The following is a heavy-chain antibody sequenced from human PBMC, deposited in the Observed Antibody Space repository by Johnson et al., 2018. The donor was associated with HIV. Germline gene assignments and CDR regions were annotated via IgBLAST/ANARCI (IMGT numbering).Heavy chain of an antibody. V-gene: IGHV3-20*04. Sequence: EVQLVESGGGVVRPGGSLRLSCAASGFTFDDYGMSWVRQVPGKGLEWVSGIHWNGGSTGYADSVKGRFTISRDTAKNVLYLQLNSLRAEDTAFYYGARGEWELNAGHGFEIWGQGTMVTVSS. D-gene: IGHD1-26*01. CDR3: ARGEWELNAGHGFEI. J-gene: IGHJ3*02. CDR2: IHWNGGST. CDR1: GFTFDDYG.